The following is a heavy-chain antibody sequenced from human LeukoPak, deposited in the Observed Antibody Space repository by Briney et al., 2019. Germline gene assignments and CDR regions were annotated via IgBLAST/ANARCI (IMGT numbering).Heavy chain of an antibody. Sequence: GGSLRLSCAASGFTSSSYWMHWVRQAPGKGLVWVSRLASDETPTYADPVRGRFTVSRDNSRNTLYLQMNSLRDEDTAVYYCARSSDHAFDIWGQGTMVTVSS. CDR2: LASDETP. CDR1: GFTSSSYW. CDR3: ARSSDHAFDI. J-gene: IGHJ3*02. V-gene: IGHV3-74*01.